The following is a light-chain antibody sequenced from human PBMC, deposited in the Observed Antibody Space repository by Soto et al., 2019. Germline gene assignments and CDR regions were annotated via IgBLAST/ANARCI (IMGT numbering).Light chain of an antibody. CDR1: RGHNSYA. V-gene: IGLV4-69*01. CDR3: QTWGSGTVV. Sequence: QLVLTQSPSASASLGASGKLTFTLSRGHNSYAIAWHQQQPEKGPRYLMKLNSDGSHSKGDGIPERFLGSSPGAERYLTISSLQSEDEADYYCQTWGSGTVVVGGGTKLTVL. J-gene: IGLJ2*01. CDR2: LNSDGSH.